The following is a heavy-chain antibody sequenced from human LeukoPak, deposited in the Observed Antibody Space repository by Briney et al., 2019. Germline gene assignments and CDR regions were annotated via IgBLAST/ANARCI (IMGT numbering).Heavy chain of an antibody. J-gene: IGHJ3*02. Sequence: SETLSLTCTVSGGSISSYYWSWIRQPPGKGLEWIGYIYYSGSTNYNPSLKSRVTISVDTSKNQFSLKLSSVAAADTAVYYCARRVGGPGDDAFDIWGQGTMVTVSS. D-gene: IGHD1-26*01. V-gene: IGHV4-59*01. CDR2: IYYSGST. CDR1: GGSISSYY. CDR3: ARRVGGPGDDAFDI.